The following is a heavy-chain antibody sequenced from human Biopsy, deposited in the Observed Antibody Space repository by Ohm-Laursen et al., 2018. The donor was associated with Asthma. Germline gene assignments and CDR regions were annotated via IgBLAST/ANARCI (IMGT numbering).Heavy chain of an antibody. CDR2: IKHDGTEK. Sequence: SLRLSCAAFGFTFGEYWMSWVRQVPGKGLEWVANIKHDGTEKNHVDSLKGRFTISRDNAKNSLYLQMNSLRAEDTAVYYCARTFHFWSPYHAEHYQLWGQGTLVTVSS. V-gene: IGHV3-7*01. CDR3: ARTFHFWSPYHAEHYQL. J-gene: IGHJ1*01. CDR1: GFTFGEYW. D-gene: IGHD3-3*02.